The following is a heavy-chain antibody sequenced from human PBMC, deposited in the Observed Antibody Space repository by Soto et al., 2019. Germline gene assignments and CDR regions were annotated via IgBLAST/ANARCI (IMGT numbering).Heavy chain of an antibody. V-gene: IGHV3-21*01. CDR1: GFTFSSYS. Sequence: EVQLVESGGGLVKPGGSLRLSCAASGFTFSSYSMNWVRQAPGKGLEWVSSISSSSSYIYYADSVKGRFTISRDNAKNSLYLQMNSLRAEDTVVYYCARGPDFWSGYYHYYMDVWGKGTTVTVSS. CDR3: ARGPDFWSGYYHYYMDV. CDR2: ISSSSSYI. J-gene: IGHJ6*03. D-gene: IGHD3-3*01.